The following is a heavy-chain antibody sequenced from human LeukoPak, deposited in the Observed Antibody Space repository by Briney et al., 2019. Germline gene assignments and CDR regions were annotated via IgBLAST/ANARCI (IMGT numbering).Heavy chain of an antibody. J-gene: IGHJ4*02. D-gene: IGHD4-11*01. Sequence: SETLSLTCTVSGGSISGSTYYWAWIRQPPGKGLEWIGSIFYSGLTYYKPSLESRVTMPVDMPKNQFSLKLSSVTAAGTAVYYCATHRQGDYIFEVFDYWGQGTLVTVSS. CDR1: GGSISGSTYY. CDR3: ATHRQGDYIFEVFDY. V-gene: IGHV4-39*01. CDR2: IFYSGLT.